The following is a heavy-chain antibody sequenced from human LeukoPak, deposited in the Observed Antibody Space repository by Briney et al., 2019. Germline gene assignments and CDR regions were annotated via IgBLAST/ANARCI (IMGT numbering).Heavy chain of an antibody. D-gene: IGHD5-18*01. J-gene: IGHJ4*02. CDR3: ARDQYSYAHAAH. V-gene: IGHV3-66*01. Sequence: LRGSMRLSCAASGFTVSSNYMSWVRQAPGKGLEWVSVIYSGGTTYYADSVKGRFTISRDNSKNTLHLQMNSLRAEDTAVYYCARDQYSYAHAAHWGQGTVATVSS. CDR2: IYSGGTT. CDR1: GFTVSSNY.